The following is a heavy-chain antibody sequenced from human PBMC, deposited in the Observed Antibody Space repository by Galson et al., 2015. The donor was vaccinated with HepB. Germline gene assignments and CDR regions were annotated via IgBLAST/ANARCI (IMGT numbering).Heavy chain of an antibody. D-gene: IGHD2-15*01. CDR3: AKDGQIRLPAEYNWFGP. CDR1: GFTFSSYG. CDR2: IRYDGSNK. Sequence: SLRLSCAASGFTFSSYGMHWVRQAPGKGLEWVAFIRYDGSNKYYADSVKGRFTISRDNSKNTLYLQMNSLRAEDTAVYYCAKDGQIRLPAEYNWFGPWGQGTLVTVSS. J-gene: IGHJ5*02. V-gene: IGHV3-30*02.